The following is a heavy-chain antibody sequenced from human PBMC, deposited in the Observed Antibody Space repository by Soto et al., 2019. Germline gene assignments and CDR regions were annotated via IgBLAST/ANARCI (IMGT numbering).Heavy chain of an antibody. Sequence: GALRLSFADSGFGVTKSYMNSVRQAPGKGLEWVSVIYSGGSEFYADSVKGRFTISRDNSKNTVYLQMNSLRAEDTAVYYCARGTTARTQAYWGQGTLVTVSS. CDR2: IYSGGSE. J-gene: IGHJ4*02. D-gene: IGHD2-21*02. V-gene: IGHV3-53*01. CDR1: GFGVTKSY. CDR3: ARGTTARTQAY.